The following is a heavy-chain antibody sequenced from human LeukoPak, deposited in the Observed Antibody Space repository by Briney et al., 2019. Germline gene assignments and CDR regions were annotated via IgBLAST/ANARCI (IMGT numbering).Heavy chain of an antibody. D-gene: IGHD3-10*01. CDR1: GLTFSDHE. V-gene: IGHV3-72*01. CDR2: NRNKTNSYIT. CDR3: VVMIRGVGH. Sequence: HTGGSLRLSCAASGLTFSDHEMDWGRQAPGKGLEWVGRNRNKTNSYITHYAASEQGKFTISRDESKSTLYLEMNSVKTEDTAVYYCVVMIRGVGHWGQGTLVTVSA. J-gene: IGHJ4*02.